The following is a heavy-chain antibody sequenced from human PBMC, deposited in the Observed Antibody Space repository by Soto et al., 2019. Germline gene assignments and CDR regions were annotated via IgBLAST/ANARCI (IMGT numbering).Heavy chain of an antibody. CDR3: ARDRSGYSYFM. V-gene: IGHV4-31*03. CDR2: IYYSGST. J-gene: IGHJ4*02. Sequence: QVQLQESGPGLVKPSQTLSLTCTVSGGSISSGGYYWSWIRQHPGKGLEWVGYIYYSGSTYYNPSLKRRVTISVATSKNQFSLKLSSVTAADTAVYYCARDRSGYSYFMWGQGTLVTVSS. D-gene: IGHD5-18*01. CDR1: GGSISSGGYY.